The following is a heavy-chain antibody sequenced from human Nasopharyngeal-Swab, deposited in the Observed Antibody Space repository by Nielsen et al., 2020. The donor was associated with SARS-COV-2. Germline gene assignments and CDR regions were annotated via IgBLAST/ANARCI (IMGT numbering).Heavy chain of an antibody. CDR3: ARGPYYDFWSGYSSYYYMDV. CDR2: INPNSGGT. J-gene: IGHJ6*03. V-gene: IGHV1-2*04. D-gene: IGHD3-3*01. CDR1: GYTFTGYY. Sequence: ASVKVSCKASGYTFTGYYMHWVRQAPGQGLEWMGWINPNSGGTNYAQKFQGWVTMTRDTSISTAYMELSRLRSDDTAVYYRARGPYYDFWSGYSSYYYMDVWGKGTTVTVSS.